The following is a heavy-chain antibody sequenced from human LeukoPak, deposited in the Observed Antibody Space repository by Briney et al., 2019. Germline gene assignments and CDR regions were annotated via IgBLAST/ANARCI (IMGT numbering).Heavy chain of an antibody. V-gene: IGHV1-2*02. D-gene: IGHD7-27*01. CDR3: AKSTNWGSISDGLDI. CDR2: INPNSGGA. CDR1: GYSFIGYY. Sequence: ASVKVSCKASGYSFIGYYIHWVRQAPGQGLEWMGWINPNSGGANYAQKFQGRVTMTRDTSISTVYMELTRLRSDDTAMYYCAKSTNWGSISDGLDIWGQGTMVTVAS. J-gene: IGHJ3*02.